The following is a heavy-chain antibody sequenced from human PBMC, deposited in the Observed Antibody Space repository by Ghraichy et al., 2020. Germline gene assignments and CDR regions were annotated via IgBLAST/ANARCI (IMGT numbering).Heavy chain of an antibody. J-gene: IGHJ3*02. CDR2: IYPGDSDT. CDR3: ARRHWAEYCSSTSCYSADAFDI. V-gene: IGHV5-51*01. Sequence: GESLNISCKGSGYSFTSYWIGWVRQMPGKGLEWMGIIYPGDSDTRYSPSFQGQVTISADKSISTAYLQWSSLKASDTAMYYCARRHWAEYCSSTSCYSADAFDIWGQGTMVTVSS. CDR1: GYSFTSYW. D-gene: IGHD2-2*01.